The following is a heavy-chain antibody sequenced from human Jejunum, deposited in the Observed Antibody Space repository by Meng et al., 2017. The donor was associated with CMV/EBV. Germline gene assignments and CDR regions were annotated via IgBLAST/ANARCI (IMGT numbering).Heavy chain of an antibody. Sequence: KASGYIFTDYYLPWVRPAPGQGLEWMALINPSGYNTNYTQKFQGRITVTRDTSTRTVYMELNNLTFEDTAVYYCAKEGVLYGMDVWGQGTTVTVSS. J-gene: IGHJ6*02. CDR2: INPSGYNT. CDR3: AKEGVLYGMDV. CDR1: GYIFTDYY. V-gene: IGHV1-46*01. D-gene: IGHD4/OR15-4a*01.